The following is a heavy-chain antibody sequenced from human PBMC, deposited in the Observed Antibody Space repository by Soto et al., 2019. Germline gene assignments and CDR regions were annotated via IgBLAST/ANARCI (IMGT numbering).Heavy chain of an antibody. D-gene: IGHD3-10*01. CDR3: AKWAFGSGSYYNDY. Sequence: GGSLRLSCEASKYNFAGYAMSWVRQAPGQRLEWVAFLNAAGRNIHYADSVRGRFFISRDNSANTLYLQMTSLRDDDTAVYYCAKWAFGSGSYYNDYWGRGTLVTVSS. CDR1: KYNFAGYA. J-gene: IGHJ4*02. V-gene: IGHV3-23*01. CDR2: LNAAGRNI.